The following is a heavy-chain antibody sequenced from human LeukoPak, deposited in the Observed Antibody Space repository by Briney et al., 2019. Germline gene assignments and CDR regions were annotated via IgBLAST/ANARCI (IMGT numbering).Heavy chain of an antibody. CDR2: IYYSGST. CDR1: GGSISSYY. CDR3: ARDRGPLGYYDSSGYDI. D-gene: IGHD3-22*01. Sequence: SETLSLTCTVSGGSISSYYWSWIRQPPGKGLEWIGYIYYSGSTYYNPSLKSRVTISVDTSKNQFSLKLSSVTAADTAVYYCARDRGPLGYYDSSGYDIWGQGTMVTVSS. V-gene: IGHV4-59*06. J-gene: IGHJ3*02.